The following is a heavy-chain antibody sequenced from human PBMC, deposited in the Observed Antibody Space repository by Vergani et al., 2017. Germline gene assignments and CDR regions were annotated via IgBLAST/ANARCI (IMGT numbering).Heavy chain of an antibody. D-gene: IGHD2-8*01. CDR1: GFTFSSYS. V-gene: IGHV3-48*01. J-gene: IGHJ4*02. CDR2: ISSSSSTI. Sequence: EVQLVESGGGLVQPGGSLRLSCAASGFTFSSYSMNWVRQAPGKGLEWVSYISSSSSTIYYADSVKGRFTISRDNSKNTLYLQMNSLRAEDTAVYYCAKTAVLMEGGRLDKFDYWGQGTLVTVSS. CDR3: AKTAVLMEGGRLDKFDY.